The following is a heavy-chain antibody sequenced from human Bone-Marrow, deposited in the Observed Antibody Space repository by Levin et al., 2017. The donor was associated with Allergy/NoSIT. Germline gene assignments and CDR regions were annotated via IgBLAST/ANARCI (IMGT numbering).Heavy chain of an antibody. CDR2: MNTYRGNT. D-gene: IGHD6-19*01. CDR3: SRVGLYSSGWDPVTYYGMDV. CDR1: GYTFSSYG. Sequence: ASVKVSCKASGYTFSSYGIGWVRQAPGQGLEGMGWMNTYRGNTHYVEELQGRVTMTKDTSTSTAYMELRSLQSDDTGIYYCSRVGLYSSGWDPVTYYGMDVWGQGTTVTVSS. J-gene: IGHJ6*02. V-gene: IGHV1-18*01.